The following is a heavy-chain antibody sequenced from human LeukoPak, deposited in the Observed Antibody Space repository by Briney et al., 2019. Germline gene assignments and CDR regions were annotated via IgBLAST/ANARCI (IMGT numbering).Heavy chain of an antibody. CDR2: IIPIFGTA. CDR3: AREKDIAAAGGAFDI. V-gene: IGHV1-69*05. J-gene: IGHJ3*02. Sequence: SVKVSCKASGGTFSSYAISWVRQAPGQGLEWMGGIIPIFGTANYAQKFQGRVTITTDESTSTAYMELSSLRSEDTAVYYCAREKDIAAAGGAFDIWGQGTMVTVSS. CDR1: GGTFSSYA. D-gene: IGHD6-13*01.